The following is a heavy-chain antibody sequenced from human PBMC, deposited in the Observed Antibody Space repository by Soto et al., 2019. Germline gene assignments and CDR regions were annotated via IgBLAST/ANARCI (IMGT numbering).Heavy chain of an antibody. V-gene: IGHV3-9*01. J-gene: IGHJ4*02. CDR1: GFRFGDYG. CDR3: VKDALTTVAYYFDY. Sequence: GGSLRLSCEVSGFRFGDYGMHWVRQAPGKGLEWIAGISRDSRSISYGASMKGRFTISRDNAKNSLYLQLNSLRADDTAFYYCVKDALTTVAYYFDYWGQGALVT. CDR2: ISRDSRSI. D-gene: IGHD4-17*01.